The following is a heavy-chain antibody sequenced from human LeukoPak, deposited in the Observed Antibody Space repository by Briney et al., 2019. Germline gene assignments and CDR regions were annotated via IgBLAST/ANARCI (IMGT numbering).Heavy chain of an antibody. CDR3: ARGSRDGYNHFDY. CDR1: GGSITSYH. D-gene: IGHD5-24*01. V-gene: IGHV4-59*01. J-gene: IGHJ4*02. CDR2: IYCSGST. Sequence: PSETLSLTCTISGGSITSYHWSWLRQPPGKGLEWIGYIYCSGSTNYNPSLKSRVTISVDTSKNQFSLNLRSVTAADTAVYYCARGSRDGYNHFDYWGQGTLVTVSS.